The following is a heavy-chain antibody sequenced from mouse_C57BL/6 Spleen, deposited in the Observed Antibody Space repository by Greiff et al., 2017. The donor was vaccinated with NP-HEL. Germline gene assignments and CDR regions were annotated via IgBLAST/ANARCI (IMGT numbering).Heavy chain of an antibody. CDR3: ARREDYYGSSYSSYWYFDV. CDR1: GYSFTGYY. V-gene: IGHV1-42*01. J-gene: IGHJ1*03. Sequence: EVQLQQSGPELVKPGASVKISCKASGYSFTGYYMNWVKQSPEKSLEWIGEINPSTGGTTYNQKFKAKATLTVDKSSSTAYMQLKSLTSEDSAVYYCARREDYYGSSYSSYWYFDVWGTGTTVTVSS. CDR2: INPSTGGT. D-gene: IGHD1-1*01.